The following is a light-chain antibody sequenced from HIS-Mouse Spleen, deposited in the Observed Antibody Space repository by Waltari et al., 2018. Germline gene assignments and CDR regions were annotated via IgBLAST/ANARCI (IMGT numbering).Light chain of an antibody. Sequence: AIRLTHSPSSLTASTGDTVPITCRASQGISSYLAWYQQKPGKAPKLLIYAASTLQSGVPSRFSGSGSGTDFTLTISSLQPEDFATYYCQQSYSTPMYTFGQGTKLEIK. J-gene: IGKJ2*01. CDR3: QQSYSTPMYT. CDR2: AAS. V-gene: IGKV1-8*01. CDR1: QGISSY.